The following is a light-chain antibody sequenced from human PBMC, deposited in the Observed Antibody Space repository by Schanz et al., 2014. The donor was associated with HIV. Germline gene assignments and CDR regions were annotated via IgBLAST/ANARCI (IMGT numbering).Light chain of an antibody. CDR1: QSVSSSY. CDR3: QQANSFPRT. CDR2: GAS. J-gene: IGKJ3*01. V-gene: IGKV3-20*01. Sequence: EIVLTQSPGTLSLSPGERATLSCRASQSVSSSYLAWYQQKPGQAPRLLIYGASSRATGIPDRFSGSGSGTDFSLTITSLQPEDIATYYCQQANSFPRTFGPGTKVDIK.